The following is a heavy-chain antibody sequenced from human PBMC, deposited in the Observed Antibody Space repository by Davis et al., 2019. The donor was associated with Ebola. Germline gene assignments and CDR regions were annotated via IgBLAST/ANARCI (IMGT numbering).Heavy chain of an antibody. Sequence: ASVKVSCKGSGYTFIGYYIHWVRQAPGQGLEWMGWISAYNGNTNYAQKLQGRVTMTTDTSTSTAYMEVGSLRSDDTAVYYCARDIAVAASDYWGQGTLVTVSS. CDR1: GYTFIGYY. D-gene: IGHD6-19*01. CDR3: ARDIAVAASDY. CDR2: ISAYNGNT. J-gene: IGHJ4*02. V-gene: IGHV1-18*04.